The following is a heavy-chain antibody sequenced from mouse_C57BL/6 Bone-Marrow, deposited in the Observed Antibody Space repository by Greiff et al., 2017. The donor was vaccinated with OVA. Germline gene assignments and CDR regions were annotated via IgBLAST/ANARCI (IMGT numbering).Heavy chain of an antibody. Sequence: QVQLQQPGTELVKPGASVKLSCKASGYTFTSYWMHWVKQRPGQGLEWIGNINPSNGGTNSNEKFKSKATLTVDKSSSTAYMQLSSLTSEDSAVYYCARWGDYYGLYYFDDWGQGTTLTVSS. D-gene: IGHD1-2*01. CDR3: ARWGDYYGLYYFDD. J-gene: IGHJ2*01. CDR2: INPSNGGT. V-gene: IGHV1-53*01. CDR1: GYTFTSYW.